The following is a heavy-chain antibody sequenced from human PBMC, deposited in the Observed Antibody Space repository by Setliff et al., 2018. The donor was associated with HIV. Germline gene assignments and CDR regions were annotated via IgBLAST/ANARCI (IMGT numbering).Heavy chain of an antibody. CDR1: GGSITTYY. V-gene: IGHV4-4*07. Sequence: PSETLSLTCTVSGGSITTYYWSWIRQPAGKGLEWIGHIYPTGSTDYNPSLKSRVTMSIDTSKNQFSLKLSSMTAADTALYYCAREVDNPRDAFDTWAQGTMFTVSS. CDR2: IYPTGST. J-gene: IGHJ3*02. CDR3: AREVDNPRDAFDT.